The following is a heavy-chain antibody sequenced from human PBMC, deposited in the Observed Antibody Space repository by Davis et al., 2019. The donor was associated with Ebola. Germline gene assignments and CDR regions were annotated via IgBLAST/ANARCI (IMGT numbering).Heavy chain of an antibody. CDR3: ARHSAFDCSGGSCYSNYYYGMDV. D-gene: IGHD2-15*01. J-gene: IGHJ6*02. Sequence: GESLKISCKGSGYSFSTYWIAWVRQTPAKGLEWMGIIYAGDSDTRYSPSFQGQVSISADKSISTAYLQWSSLKASDTAMYYCARHSAFDCSGGSCYSNYYYGMDVWGQGTTVTVSS. V-gene: IGHV5-51*01. CDR2: IYAGDSDT. CDR1: GYSFSTYW.